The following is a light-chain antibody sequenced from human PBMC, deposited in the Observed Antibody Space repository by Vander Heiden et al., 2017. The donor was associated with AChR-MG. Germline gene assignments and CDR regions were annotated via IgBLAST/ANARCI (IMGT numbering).Light chain of an antibody. J-gene: IGKJ1*01. CDR3: HQYGSSPRT. CDR1: QSVSSNY. Sequence: EIVLTQSPGTLSLSPGERATLSCSASQSVSSNYLAWYQQKPGQAPRLLIYGASSRATGIPDRFGGSGSGTDFTLTINRLEPEDFAVYYCHQYGSSPRTFGQGTKVEIK. CDR2: GAS. V-gene: IGKV3-20*01.